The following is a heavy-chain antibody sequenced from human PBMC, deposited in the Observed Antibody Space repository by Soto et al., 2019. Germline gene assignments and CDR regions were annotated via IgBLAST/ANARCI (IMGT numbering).Heavy chain of an antibody. J-gene: IGHJ5*02. Sequence: ASVKVSCKASGYTFTRDQIHWVRQAPGQGLEWMGMIDPSGGKTNYAQKFQGRVTMTRDTSTSTVYMALSSLRSEDTAIYFCGRVMRTLLSITALDTWGQGTLVTV. CDR3: GRVMRTLLSITALDT. V-gene: IGHV1-46*01. CDR2: IDPSGGKT. CDR1: GYTFTRDQ. D-gene: IGHD3-10*01.